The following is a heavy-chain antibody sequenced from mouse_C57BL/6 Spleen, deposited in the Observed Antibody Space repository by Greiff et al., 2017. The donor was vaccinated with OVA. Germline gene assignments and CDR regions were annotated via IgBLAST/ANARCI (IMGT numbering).Heavy chain of an antibody. CDR3: ARGGDGYYVVYYFDY. CDR2: IYPYSGST. J-gene: IGHJ2*01. CDR1: GYTFTSYW. Sequence: QVQPQQPGAELVKPGASVKLSCKASGYTFTSYWMHWVKQRPGQGLEWIGMIYPYSGSTNYNEKFKSKATLTVDKSSSTAYMRLSSLRSEDSAVYDCARGGDGYYVVYYFDYWGQGTTLTVSS. V-gene: IGHV1-64*01. D-gene: IGHD2-3*01.